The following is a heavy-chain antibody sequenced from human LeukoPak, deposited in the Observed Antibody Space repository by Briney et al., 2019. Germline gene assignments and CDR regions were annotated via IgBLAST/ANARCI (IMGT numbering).Heavy chain of an antibody. V-gene: IGHV3-21*01. J-gene: IGHJ4*02. CDR1: GFTFSSYS. Sequence: GGSLRLSCAASGFTFSSYSMNWVRQAPGKGLEWVSSIGSSSSYIYYADSVRGRFTVSRDNAKNSLYLHMNSLRVEDTAVYYCARRYGSGSPFDYWGQGTLVTVSS. CDR3: ARRYGSGSPFDY. D-gene: IGHD3-10*01. CDR2: IGSSSSYI.